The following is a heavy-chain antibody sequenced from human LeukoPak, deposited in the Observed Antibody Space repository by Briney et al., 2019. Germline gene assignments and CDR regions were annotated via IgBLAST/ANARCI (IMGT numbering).Heavy chain of an antibody. CDR3: AKVVVVPAGPVDY. J-gene: IGHJ4*02. CDR2: ISGSGGST. Sequence: PGGSLRLSCAASGFTFSSYAMNWVRPAPGEGLEWVSVISGSGGSTYYADSVKGRFTISRDNSKNTLYLQMNSLRAEDTAVYYCAKVVVVPAGPVDYWGQGTLVTVSS. CDR1: GFTFSSYA. V-gene: IGHV3-23*01. D-gene: IGHD2-2*01.